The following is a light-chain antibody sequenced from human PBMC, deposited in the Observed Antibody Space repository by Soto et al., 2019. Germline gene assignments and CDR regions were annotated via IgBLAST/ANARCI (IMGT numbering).Light chain of an antibody. V-gene: IGKV3-20*01. CDR2: GTF. J-gene: IGKJ2*01. CDR1: QSFHSNY. Sequence: EIVLTQSPGMLYLSPGERATLSCRASQSFHSNYLAWYQQKPGQAPRLLIYGTFNRATGIPNRFSGSGSGTDFALTISRLEPEDFAVYHCQQYGNSPYTFGQGTKVEIK. CDR3: QQYGNSPYT.